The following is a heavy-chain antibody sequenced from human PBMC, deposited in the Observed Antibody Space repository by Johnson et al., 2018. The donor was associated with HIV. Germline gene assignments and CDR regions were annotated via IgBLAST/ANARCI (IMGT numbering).Heavy chain of an antibody. D-gene: IGHD1/OR15-1a*01. CDR1: GFTFSSYW. CDR2: IKQDGRKK. J-gene: IGHJ3*02. Sequence: VQLVESGGGLVQPGGSLRLSCAASGFTFSSYWMSWVRQAPGKGLEWVASIKQDGRKKDYADSVKGRFTISRDNAKNSLYLQMNSLRAEDTAVYYWSKAEGLTGPIAFDIWGQGTMVTVSS. CDR3: SKAEGLTGPIAFDI. V-gene: IGHV3-7*01.